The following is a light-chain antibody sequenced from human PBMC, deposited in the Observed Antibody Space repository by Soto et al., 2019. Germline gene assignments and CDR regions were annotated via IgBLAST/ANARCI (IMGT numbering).Light chain of an antibody. Sequence: QAVLTQPASVSGSPGQSITISCTGTSSDVVGYNYVSWYEQHPGKAPKLMSYEGTKYPRGLPERLSGSKSATTASLAISRLQAEDEADYFCCSYAGGHSYLFGTCTKVTDL. J-gene: IGLJ1*01. CDR1: SSDVVGYNY. CDR2: EGT. V-gene: IGLV2-8*01. CDR3: CSYAGGHSYL.